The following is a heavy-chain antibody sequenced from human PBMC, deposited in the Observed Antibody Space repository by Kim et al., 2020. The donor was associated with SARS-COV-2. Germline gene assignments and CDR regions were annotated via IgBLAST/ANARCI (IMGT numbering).Heavy chain of an antibody. CDR1: GFTFSTYA. J-gene: IGHJ4*02. CDR3: SIRLGYCSDTNCPPF. CDR2: IGADGGST. Sequence: GGSLRLSCAASGFTFSTYAMSWVRQAPGKGLEWVSAIGADGGSTFYADSVKGRFAISRDISKNTLYLQMNSLGVEDTAVYYCSIRLGYCSDTNCPPFWGQGTLVTVSS. V-gene: IGHV3-23*01. D-gene: IGHD2-15*01.